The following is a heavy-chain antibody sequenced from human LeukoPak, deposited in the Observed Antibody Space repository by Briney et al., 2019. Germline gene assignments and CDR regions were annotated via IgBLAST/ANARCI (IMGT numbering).Heavy chain of an antibody. CDR2: ISYDGSNK. Sequence: PGRSLRLSCAASGFTFSSYGMHWVRQAPGKGLEWVAVISYDGSNKYYADSVKGRFTISRDNSKNTLYLQMNSLRAEDTAVYYCARIEWERLGRAFDIWGQGTMVTVSS. V-gene: IGHV3-30*03. CDR3: ARIEWERLGRAFDI. D-gene: IGHD1-26*01. J-gene: IGHJ3*02. CDR1: GFTFSSYG.